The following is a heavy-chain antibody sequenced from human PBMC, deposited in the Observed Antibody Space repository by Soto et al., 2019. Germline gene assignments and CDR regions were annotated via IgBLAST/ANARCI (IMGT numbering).Heavy chain of an antibody. D-gene: IGHD3-9*01. J-gene: IGHJ5*02. V-gene: IGHV4-34*01. Sequence: SETLSLTCPVYGGPFSGYYWSWIRQPPGKGLEWIGEINHSGSTNYNPSLKSRVTISVDTSKNQFSLKLSSVTAADTAVYYCASGVLRYFDWSLRGNWFDPWGQGTLVTVSS. CDR1: GGPFSGYY. CDR3: ASGVLRYFDWSLRGNWFDP. CDR2: INHSGST.